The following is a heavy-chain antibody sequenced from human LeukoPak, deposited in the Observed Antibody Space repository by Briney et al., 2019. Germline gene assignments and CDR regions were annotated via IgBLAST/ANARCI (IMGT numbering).Heavy chain of an antibody. J-gene: IGHJ4*02. CDR2: IWYDGSQR. D-gene: IGHD3-9*01. CDR1: GLTFSSYG. V-gene: IGHV3-33*01. Sequence: GGSLRLSCAASGLTFSSYGIHWVRQAPGKGLEWVAVIWYDGSQRHYADSVKGRFTISRDNSKKTVYLQMNSLRAEDTAVYYCTSDELRYPLDWGQGTLVTVSS. CDR3: TSDELRYPLD.